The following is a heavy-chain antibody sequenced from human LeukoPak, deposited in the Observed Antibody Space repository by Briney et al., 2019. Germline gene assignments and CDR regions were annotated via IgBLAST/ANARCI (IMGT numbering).Heavy chain of an antibody. CDR1: GYTFTDYY. CDR2: INPSSGAT. CDR3: ARGSKPGYTYGGGY. D-gene: IGHD2-21*01. Sequence: ASVKVSCKASGYTFTDYYMHWVRQAPGQGLEWMGWINPSSGATNYAQKLQGRVTMTSDTSISTAYLELSRLRSDDTAFYYCARGSKPGYTYGGGYWGQGTLVTVSS. J-gene: IGHJ4*02. V-gene: IGHV1-2*02.